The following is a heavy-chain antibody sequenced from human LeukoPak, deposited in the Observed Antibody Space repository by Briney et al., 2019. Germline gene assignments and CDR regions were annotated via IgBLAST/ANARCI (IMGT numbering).Heavy chain of an antibody. Sequence: PSETLSLTCTVSGGSISSSSYYWGWIRQPPGKGLEWIGSIYYSGSTNYNPSLKTRVTISVDTSKNQFSLKLSSVTAADTAVYYCARGGYDYVWGSYRINNWFDPWGQGTLVTVSS. CDR2: IYYSGST. D-gene: IGHD3-16*01. V-gene: IGHV4-39*07. CDR3: ARGGYDYVWGSYRINNWFDP. J-gene: IGHJ5*02. CDR1: GGSISSSSYY.